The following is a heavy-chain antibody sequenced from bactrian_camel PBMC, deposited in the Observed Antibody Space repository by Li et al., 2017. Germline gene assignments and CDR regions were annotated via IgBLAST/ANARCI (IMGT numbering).Heavy chain of an antibody. Sequence: HVQLVESGGGSVQAGGSLRLSCAASGYTFSNYCMGWFRQVAGNERQGVAVIDSGGTTSYVDPVKGRFTISHDIAKNILYLQMDGLKDGDTAMYVCAADRDGDYCSTHLIASVLEYKGQGTQVTVS. D-gene: IGHD3*01. V-gene: IGHV3S53*01. CDR2: IDSGGTT. J-gene: IGHJ4*01. CDR1: GYTFSNYC.